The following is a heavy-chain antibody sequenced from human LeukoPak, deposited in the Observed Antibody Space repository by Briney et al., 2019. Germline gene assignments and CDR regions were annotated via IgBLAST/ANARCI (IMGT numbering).Heavy chain of an antibody. V-gene: IGHV1-69*05. D-gene: IGHD3-22*01. CDR1: GGTFSSYA. CDR3: ASTRSSGYYLFDY. CDR2: IIHIFGTA. Sequence: SVKVSCKASGGTFSSYAISWVRQAPGQGLEWMGRIIHIFGTANYAQKFQGRVTITTDESTSTAYMELSSLRSEDTAVYYCASTRSSGYYLFDYWGQGTLVTVSS. J-gene: IGHJ4*02.